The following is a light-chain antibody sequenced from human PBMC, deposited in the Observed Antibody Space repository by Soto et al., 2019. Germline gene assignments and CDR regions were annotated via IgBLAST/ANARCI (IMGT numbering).Light chain of an antibody. Sequence: DIQMTQSPSTLSASVGDRVTITCRASQSISSWLAWYQQKPGKAPNLLIYDASSLNSGVPSRFSGSGSGTEFTLTISSLQPDDFATYYCQQYNSYLFGQGTKVDI. CDR3: QQYNSYL. CDR1: QSISSW. V-gene: IGKV1-5*01. CDR2: DAS. J-gene: IGKJ1*01.